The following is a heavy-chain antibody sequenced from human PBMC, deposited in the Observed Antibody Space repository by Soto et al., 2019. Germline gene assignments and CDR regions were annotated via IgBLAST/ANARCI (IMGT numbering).Heavy chain of an antibody. CDR3: VKDRWIDS. V-gene: IGHV3-64D*06. J-gene: IGHJ4*02. CDR2: ISSNGGST. Sequence: EVQVVESGGGLVQPGGSLRRSCSVSGFTLSSYAMHWVRQAPGKGLEYVSSISSNGGSTYYADSVKGRFTISRDNSKNTMYLQMSSLKSEDTAIYYCVKDRWIDSWGQVTLVTVSS. D-gene: IGHD2-15*01. CDR1: GFTLSSYA.